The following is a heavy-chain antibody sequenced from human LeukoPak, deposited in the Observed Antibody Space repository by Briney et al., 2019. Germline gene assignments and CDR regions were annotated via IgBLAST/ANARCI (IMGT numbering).Heavy chain of an antibody. CDR1: GFTFNSYD. Sequence: GGSLRLSCAASGFTFNSYDMHWVRQATGKGLEWVSPIGTAADTYSPGSVKGRFTISRDNAKNSLFLQMNSLRAEDTAMYYCAKGTKPVMTIPDYWGQGILVTVSS. D-gene: IGHD1/OR15-1a*01. V-gene: IGHV3-13*01. CDR2: IGTAADT. J-gene: IGHJ4*02. CDR3: AKGTKPVMTIPDY.